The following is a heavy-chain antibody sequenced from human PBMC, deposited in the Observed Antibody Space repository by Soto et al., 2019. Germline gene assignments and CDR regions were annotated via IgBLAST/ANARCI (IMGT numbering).Heavy chain of an antibody. CDR2: ISNSGNT. CDR3: ARVGGLAARTFDY. Sequence: SETLSLTCTVSGGSGRSENYYWSWIRQPPGKGLEWIGFISNSGNTNYNPSLKSRVTISLDTSKNQFSLKLSSVTAADTAVYYCARVGGLAARTFDYWGPGTLVTVSS. J-gene: IGHJ4*02. CDR1: GGSGRSENYY. V-gene: IGHV4-61*01. D-gene: IGHD6-6*01.